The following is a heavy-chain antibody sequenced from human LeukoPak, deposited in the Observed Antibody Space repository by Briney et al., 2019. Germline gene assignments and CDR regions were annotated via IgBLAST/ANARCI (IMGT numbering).Heavy chain of an antibody. CDR1: GGSFSGYY. CDR3: ATGKLRIKVVVAAGGWFPP. Sequence: PSETLSLTCAVYGGSFSGYYWSWIRQPPGKGLEWIGEINHSGSTNYNPSLKSRVTISVDTSKNQFSLKLSSVTAADPAVYYCATGKLRIKVVVAAGGWFPPWGEGTLVTAPS. D-gene: IGHD2-15*01. V-gene: IGHV4-34*01. J-gene: IGHJ5*02. CDR2: INHSGST.